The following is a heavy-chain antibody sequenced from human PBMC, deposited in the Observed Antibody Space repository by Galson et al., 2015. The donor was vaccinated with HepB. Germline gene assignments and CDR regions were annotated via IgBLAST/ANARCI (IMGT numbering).Heavy chain of an antibody. V-gene: IGHV7-4-1*02. D-gene: IGHD3-10*01. J-gene: IGHJ3*02. CDR2: INTNTGNP. Sequence: SVKVSCKASGYTFTSYAMNWVRQAPGQGLEWMGWINTNTGNPTYAQGFTGRFVFSLDTSVSTAYLQISSLKAEDTAVYYCARERYYGSGSYPGSPRDAFDIWGQGTMVTVSS. CDR1: GYTFTSYA. CDR3: ARERYYGSGSYPGSPRDAFDI.